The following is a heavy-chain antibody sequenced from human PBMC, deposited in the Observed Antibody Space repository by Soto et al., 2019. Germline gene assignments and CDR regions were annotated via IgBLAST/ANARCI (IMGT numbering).Heavy chain of an antibody. D-gene: IGHD3-22*01. CDR3: ARQRLWGTSGYYYFEN. CDR2: IYPGDSDT. CDR1: GHIFSNYW. V-gene: IGHV5-51*01. J-gene: IGHJ4*02. Sequence: PGASLKISCKGSGHIFSNYWIGWVRQMPGKGLEWMGIIYPGDSDTRYSPSFQGQVTITVAKSINTAYLQWSRLKASDTAIYYCARQRLWGTSGYYYFENWGQGTLVTVSS.